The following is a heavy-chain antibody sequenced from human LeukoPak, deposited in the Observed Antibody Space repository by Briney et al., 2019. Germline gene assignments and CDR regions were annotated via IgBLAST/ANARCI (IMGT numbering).Heavy chain of an antibody. V-gene: IGHV3-23*01. Sequence: GGSLRLSCAASGFTFSSYAMTWARQAPGKGLEWVSAISGSGGSTYYADSVKGRFTISRDNSKNTLYLQMNNLRAEDTAVYYCAKVVGARTIDYWGQGTLVTVSS. CDR3: AKVVGARTIDY. J-gene: IGHJ4*02. CDR2: ISGSGGST. D-gene: IGHD1-26*01. CDR1: GFTFSSYA.